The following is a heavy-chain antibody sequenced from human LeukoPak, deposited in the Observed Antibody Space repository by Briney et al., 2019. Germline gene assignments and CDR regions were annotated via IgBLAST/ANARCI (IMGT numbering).Heavy chain of an antibody. CDR3: AKANSAGITGTGWPFDY. CDR2: ISSSSSYI. Sequence: PGGSLRLSCAASGFTFSSYSMNWVRQAPEKGLERVSSISSSSSYIYYADSVKGRFTISRDNSKNTLYLQMNSLRAEDTAVYYCAKANSAGITGTGWPFDYWGQGTLVTVSS. CDR1: GFTFSSYS. J-gene: IGHJ4*02. D-gene: IGHD1/OR15-1a*01. V-gene: IGHV3-21*01.